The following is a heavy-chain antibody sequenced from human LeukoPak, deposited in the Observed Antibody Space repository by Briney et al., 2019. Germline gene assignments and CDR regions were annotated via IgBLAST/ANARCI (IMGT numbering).Heavy chain of an antibody. D-gene: IGHD5-18*01. V-gene: IGHV3-23*01. J-gene: IGHJ4*02. CDR2: ISGSGGST. CDR3: AKSYSYGYQGFWDY. Sequence: GGSLRLSCAASGFTLSSYAMSWVRQAPGKGLEWVSAISGSGGSTYYADSVKGRFTISRDNSKNTLYLQMNSLRAEDTAVYYCAKSYSYGYQGFWDYWGQGTLVTVSS. CDR1: GFTLSSYA.